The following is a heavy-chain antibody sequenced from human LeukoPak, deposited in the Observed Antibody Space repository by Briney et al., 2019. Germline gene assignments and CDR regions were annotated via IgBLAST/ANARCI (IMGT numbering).Heavy chain of an antibody. Sequence: SETLSLTCAVYGGSFSGYYWSWIRQPPGKGLEWIGEINHSGSTNYNPSLKSRVTISVDTSKNQFSLKLSSVTAADTAVYYCARVYGAGYDFRGAFDIWGQGTMVTVSS. J-gene: IGHJ3*02. V-gene: IGHV4-34*01. D-gene: IGHD5-12*01. CDR1: GGSFSGYY. CDR3: ARVYGAGYDFRGAFDI. CDR2: INHSGST.